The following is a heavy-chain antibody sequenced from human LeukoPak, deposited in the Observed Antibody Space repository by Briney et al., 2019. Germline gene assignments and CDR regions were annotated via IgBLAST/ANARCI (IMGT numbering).Heavy chain of an antibody. D-gene: IGHD1-26*01. Sequence: GGSLRLSCATSGFIFNNYNMNWVSQAPGRALDWVSSITSSGTYVFYADSVKGRFTISRDNAKNSLYLQMNSLGPEDTAVYYCARDPYSGNYGNYYYYYMDVWGKGTTVTISS. CDR1: GFIFNNYN. J-gene: IGHJ6*03. CDR2: ITSSGTYV. V-gene: IGHV3-21*01. CDR3: ARDPYSGNYGNYYYYYMDV.